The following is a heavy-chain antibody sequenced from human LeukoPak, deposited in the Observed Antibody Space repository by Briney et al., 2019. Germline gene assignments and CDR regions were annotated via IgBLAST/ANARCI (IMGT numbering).Heavy chain of an antibody. CDR1: GFTFSSYA. V-gene: IGHV3-23*01. CDR3: AKDGSGWYSYFDY. D-gene: IGHD6-19*01. Sequence: GGSLRLSCAASGFTFSSYAMSWVRQAPGKGLEWVSAISGSGGSTYYADSVKGRFTVSRDNSKNTLSLQMSSLRAEDTAVYYCAKDGSGWYSYFDYWGQGTLVTVSS. CDR2: ISGSGGST. J-gene: IGHJ4*02.